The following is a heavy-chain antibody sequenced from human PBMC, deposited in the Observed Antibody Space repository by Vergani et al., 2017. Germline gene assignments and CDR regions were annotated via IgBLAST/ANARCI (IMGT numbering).Heavy chain of an antibody. CDR3: TKGSRGYTGYFFDY. V-gene: IGHV3-21*06. CDR2: ISGRSNYI. Sequence: EVQLQESGGGLVKPGGSLRVSCAASGFSFSTYSINWVRQAPGKGLEWVSSISGRSNYIYYADSLKGRFTISRDNSKNSVYLQMNSLRAEDTAIYYCTKGSRGYTGYFFDYWGQGTLATVSS. CDR1: GFSFSTYS. D-gene: IGHD5-12*01. J-gene: IGHJ4*02.